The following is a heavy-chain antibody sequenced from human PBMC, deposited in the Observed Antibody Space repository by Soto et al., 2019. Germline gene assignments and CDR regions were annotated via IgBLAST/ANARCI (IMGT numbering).Heavy chain of an antibody. CDR1: GFTFSNYA. J-gene: IGHJ6*02. Sequence: GGSLRLSCAASGFTFSNYAMSWVRQAPGKGLEWVSSISGSGSSKYYADSVKGRFTISRDNSKNTLYLQMNSLRPEDTAVYYRAKPPQSHYYYYYCMDVWGQGTTVTVSS. CDR2: ISGSGSSK. V-gene: IGHV3-23*01. CDR3: AKPPQSHYYYYYCMDV.